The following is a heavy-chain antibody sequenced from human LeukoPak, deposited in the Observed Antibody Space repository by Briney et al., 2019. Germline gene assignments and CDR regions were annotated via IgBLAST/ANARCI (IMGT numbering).Heavy chain of an antibody. Sequence: PSETLSLTCTVSGGSISSSSYYCGWIRQPPGKGLEWIGSIYYSGSTNYNPSLKSRVTISVDTSKNQFSLKLSSVTAADTAVYYCARGYCSGGSCYSYYYYNYMDVWGKGTTVTVSS. V-gene: IGHV4-39*07. CDR3: ARGYCSGGSCYSYYYYNYMDV. CDR2: IYYSGST. CDR1: GGSISSSSYY. J-gene: IGHJ6*03. D-gene: IGHD2-15*01.